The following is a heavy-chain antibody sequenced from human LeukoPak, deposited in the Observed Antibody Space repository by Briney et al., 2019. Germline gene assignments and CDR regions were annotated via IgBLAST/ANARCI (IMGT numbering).Heavy chain of an antibody. V-gene: IGHV4-39*07. CDR1: GGSFTSSDYW. Sequence: SGTLSLTCTVSGGSFTSSDYWWAWIRLPPGRGLEWIGSIYYSGSTYYNPPLKSRATISVDTSKNQFSLKLSSVTAADAAVYFCARRSSSWYYFEDWGQGTLVTVSS. CDR3: ARRSSSWYYFED. CDR2: IYYSGST. D-gene: IGHD6-13*01. J-gene: IGHJ4*02.